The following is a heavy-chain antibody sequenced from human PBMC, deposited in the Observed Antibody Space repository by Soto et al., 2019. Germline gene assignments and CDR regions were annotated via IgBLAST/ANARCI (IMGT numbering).Heavy chain of an antibody. V-gene: IGHV3-23*01. D-gene: IGHD2-15*01. Sequence: GGSLRLSCAASGFTFSSYAMSWVRQAPGKGLEWVSAISGSGGSTYYADSVKGRFTISRDNSKNTLYLQMNSLRAEDTAVYYCALSLDCSGGSCYFRGAFDIWGQGTMVTVSS. CDR1: GFTFSSYA. J-gene: IGHJ3*02. CDR2: ISGSGGST. CDR3: ALSLDCSGGSCYFRGAFDI.